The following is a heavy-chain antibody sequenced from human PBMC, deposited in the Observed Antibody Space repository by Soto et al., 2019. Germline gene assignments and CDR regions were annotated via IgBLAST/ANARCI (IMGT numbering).Heavy chain of an antibody. Sequence: QITLKESGPTLVKPTQTLTLTCTFSGFSLSTSGVSVGWIRQPPGKALEWLALIYWDDDNSYSTSLKSRLTITKDTSKNQVDLRMTNMDPVDTATYYCAQRRKVAGGAYFDSWGQGTLVTVSS. CDR3: AQRRKVAGGAYFDS. CDR1: GFSLSTSGVS. D-gene: IGHD6-13*01. J-gene: IGHJ4*02. V-gene: IGHV2-5*02. CDR2: IYWDDDN.